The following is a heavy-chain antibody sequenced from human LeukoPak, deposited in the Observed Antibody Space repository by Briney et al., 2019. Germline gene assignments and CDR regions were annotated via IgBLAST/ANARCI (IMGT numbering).Heavy chain of an antibody. V-gene: IGHV1-2*02. CDR3: ARRYYGWGSYYENWFDL. D-gene: IGHD3-10*01. CDR1: VYTFTYYY. J-gene: IGHJ5*02. Sequence: ASVTVSFMPSVYTFTYYYIHWVGQAPGPGREWMGWINPNCGGTNYPHTFQGRLTITSDTSINTAYMELGRLGSDDTGGDYCARRYYGWGSYYENWFDLWGGGTRVSVSS. CDR2: INPNCGGT.